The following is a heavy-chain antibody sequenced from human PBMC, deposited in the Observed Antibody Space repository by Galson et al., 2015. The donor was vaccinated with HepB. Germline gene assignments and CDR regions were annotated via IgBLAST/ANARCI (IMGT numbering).Heavy chain of an antibody. J-gene: IGHJ6*03. Sequence: SLRLSCAASRFTFSSYAMHWVRQAPGKGLEYIAVISYDGSNTYYADSVKGRFTISRDNSKNTLYLQMNSLRAEDTAVYYCARGMGPSPTFYYYYMDVWGKGTTVTVSS. CDR2: ISYDGSNT. V-gene: IGHV3-30-3*01. CDR3: ARGMGPSPTFYYYYMDV. CDR1: RFTFSSYA. D-gene: IGHD1-26*01.